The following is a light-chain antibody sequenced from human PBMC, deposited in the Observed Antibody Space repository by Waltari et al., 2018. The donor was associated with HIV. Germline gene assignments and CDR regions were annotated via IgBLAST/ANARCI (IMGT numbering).Light chain of an antibody. CDR3: QQYNTYSRT. CDR2: KAS. J-gene: IGKJ1*01. V-gene: IGKV1-5*03. CDR1: QSISGL. Sequence: DIQMTQSPSTLSASVGDRVAITCRASQSISGLLAWYQQKPGKAPNLLIYKASTLESGVPSRFSGSGSGTEFTLTISSLQPDDFATYYCQQYNTYSRTFGQGPRWKSN.